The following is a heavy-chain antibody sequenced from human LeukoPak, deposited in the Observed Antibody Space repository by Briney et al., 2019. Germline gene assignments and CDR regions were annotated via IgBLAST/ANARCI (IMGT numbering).Heavy chain of an antibody. D-gene: IGHD3-22*01. Sequence: PSETLSLTCTVSGGSLSSSSYYWDWIRQPPGKGLEWIGGIYYSGSTDYNPSLKSPVSIFVDTSKNQFSLKLSSVTAADTAVYYCASGVYYYDSSGYYYGLTNWGQGTLVTVSS. CDR2: IYYSGST. V-gene: IGHV4-39*01. CDR3: ASGVYYYDSSGYYYGLTN. J-gene: IGHJ4*02. CDR1: GGSLSSSSYY.